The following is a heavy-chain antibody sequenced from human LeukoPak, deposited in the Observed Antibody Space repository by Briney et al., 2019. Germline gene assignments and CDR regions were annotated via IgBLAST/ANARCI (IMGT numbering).Heavy chain of an antibody. Sequence: GGSLRLSCAASGFNFSSYAMSWVRQAPGQGLEWVSAISGSGGSTYYADSVKGRFTISRDNSKNTLYLQMNSLRAEDTAVYYCAKDRTYYFDYWGQGTLVTVSS. CDR2: ISGSGGST. V-gene: IGHV3-23*01. CDR3: AKDRTYYFDY. CDR1: GFNFSSYA. J-gene: IGHJ4*02.